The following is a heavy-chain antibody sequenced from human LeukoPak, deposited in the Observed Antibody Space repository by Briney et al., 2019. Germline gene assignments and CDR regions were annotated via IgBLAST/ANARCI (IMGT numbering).Heavy chain of an antibody. D-gene: IGHD2-21*02. Sequence: PGGSLRLSCAASGFPFGGSGMHWVRQAPGKGLEWVAIVWYDGSNQYYADSVKGRFTISRDNSKNTVDLQMNSLRVEDTAVYFCAKDKDTPATAQPQRGYFESWGQGTLVTVSA. CDR3: AKDKDTPATAQPQRGYFES. J-gene: IGHJ4*02. CDR2: VWYDGSNQ. V-gene: IGHV3-33*06. CDR1: GFPFGGSG.